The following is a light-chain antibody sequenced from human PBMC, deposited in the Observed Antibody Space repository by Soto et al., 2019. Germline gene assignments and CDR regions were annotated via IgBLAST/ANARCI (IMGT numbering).Light chain of an antibody. J-gene: IGKJ1*01. V-gene: IGKV3D-15*01. CDR1: QSVSSN. CDR2: GAY. Sequence: DIVITQSPATMNVSPGERATLSCRASQSVSSNLAWYQQKPGQAPRLLLYGAYTRATGIPDRFSGSGSGTDFTITISRRVFEDFAVSYCQKERPAPWTFGQGTNV. CDR3: QKERPAPWT.